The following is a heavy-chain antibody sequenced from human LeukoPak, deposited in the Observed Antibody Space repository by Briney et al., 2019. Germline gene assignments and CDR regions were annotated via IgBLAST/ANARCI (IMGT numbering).Heavy chain of an antibody. Sequence: GGSLRLSCAGSGFTFSNYALIWVRQAPGRGLEWVSAIKGSGSSTKYADSVTGRFTISRDDSKNTVYLQMNSLRVEDTAEYFCARNRAATQDWVEFDPWGQGTLVTVSS. D-gene: IGHD3/OR15-3a*01. V-gene: IGHV3-23*01. CDR3: ARNRAATQDWVEFDP. CDR1: GFTFSNYA. CDR2: IKGSGSST. J-gene: IGHJ5*02.